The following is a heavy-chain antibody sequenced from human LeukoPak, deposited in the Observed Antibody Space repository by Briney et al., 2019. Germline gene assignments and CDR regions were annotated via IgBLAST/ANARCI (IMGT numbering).Heavy chain of an antibody. CDR3: ATGMSSWPNFDY. D-gene: IGHD6-13*01. J-gene: IGHJ4*02. V-gene: IGHV3-30*04. Sequence: PGRSLRLSCAASGFTFSSYAMHWVRQAPGKGLEWVAVISYDGSNKYYADSVKGRFTISRDNSKNTLYLQMNSLRAEDTAVYYCATGMSSWPNFDYWGQGTLVTVSS. CDR1: GFTFSSYA. CDR2: ISYDGSNK.